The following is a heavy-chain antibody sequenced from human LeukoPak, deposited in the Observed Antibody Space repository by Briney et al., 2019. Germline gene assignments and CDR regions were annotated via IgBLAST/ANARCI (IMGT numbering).Heavy chain of an antibody. CDR3: ATSRNWYFDL. CDR1: GGSFSGYY. V-gene: IGHV4-34*01. J-gene: IGHJ2*01. CDR2: INHRGST. Sequence: PSDTLSLTCAVYGGSFSGYYWSWIRQPPGKGLEWIGEINHRGSTNYNPSLKSRVTISVDTSKNQFSLKLSSVTAADTAVYYCATSRNWYFDLWGRGTLVTVSS.